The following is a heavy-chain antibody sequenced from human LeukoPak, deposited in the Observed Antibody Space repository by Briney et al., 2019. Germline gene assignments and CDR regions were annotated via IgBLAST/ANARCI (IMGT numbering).Heavy chain of an antibody. D-gene: IGHD3-22*01. CDR2: ISAYNGNT. CDR3: ARSRVPDSDNAFDI. V-gene: IGHV1-18*01. J-gene: IGHJ3*02. CDR1: GYTFTSYG. Sequence: ASVKVSCKASGYTFTSYGISWVRQAPGQGLEWMGWISAYNGNTNYAQKLQGRVTITTDTSTSTAYMELRSLRSDDTAVYYCARSRVPDSDNAFDIWGQGTMVTVSS.